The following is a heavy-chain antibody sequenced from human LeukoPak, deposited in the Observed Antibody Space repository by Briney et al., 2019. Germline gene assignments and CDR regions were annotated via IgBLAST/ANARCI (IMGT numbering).Heavy chain of an antibody. CDR3: TRYYFDSSTYNYEAY. D-gene: IGHD3-22*01. J-gene: IGHJ4*02. V-gene: IGHV3-73*01. CDR1: GFTFSSYA. CDR2: IRSKANNYAT. Sequence: GGSLRLSCAASGFTFSSYAMSWVRQASGKGLGWVGHIRSKANNYATAYAASVTGRFTISRDDSKNTTYLQMNSLKTEDTAVYYCTRYYFDSSTYNYEAYWGQGTLVTVSS.